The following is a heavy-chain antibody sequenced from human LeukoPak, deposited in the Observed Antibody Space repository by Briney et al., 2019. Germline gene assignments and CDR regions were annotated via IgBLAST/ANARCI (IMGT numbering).Heavy chain of an antibody. CDR3: ARDSGTTGEVKFDP. D-gene: IGHD3-10*01. Sequence: SETLSLTCTVSGGSISTSSYYWGWVRQPPGKGLEWIGRIYSSGSNYNPSLKSRVTMSIDTSTNQLSLKLSSVTAADTAVYYCARDSGTTGEVKFDPWGQGTLVTVSS. CDR2: IYSSGS. J-gene: IGHJ5*02. CDR1: GGSISTSSYY. V-gene: IGHV4-39*07.